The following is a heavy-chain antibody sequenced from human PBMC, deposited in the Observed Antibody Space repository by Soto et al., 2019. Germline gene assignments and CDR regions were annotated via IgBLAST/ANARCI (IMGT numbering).Heavy chain of an antibody. J-gene: IGHJ4*02. D-gene: IGHD3-9*01. CDR2: INHSGST. CDR3: ARSRLRYFDWLLYFDY. CDR1: GGSFSGYY. Sequence: QVQLQQWGAGLLKPSETLSLTCAVYGGSFSGYYWSWIRQPPGKGLEWIGEINHSGSTNYNPSLKRRVTISVDTSKNQFSLQLSSVTAADTAVYYCARSRLRYFDWLLYFDYWGQGTLVTVSS. V-gene: IGHV4-34*01.